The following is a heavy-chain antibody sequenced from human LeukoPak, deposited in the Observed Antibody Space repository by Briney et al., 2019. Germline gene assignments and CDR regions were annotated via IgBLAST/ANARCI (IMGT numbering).Heavy chain of an antibody. V-gene: IGHV3-48*01. CDR1: GFSFSSYS. J-gene: IGHJ5*01. CDR2: ISGISNTI. Sequence: GGSLRLSCAASGFSFSSYSMNWVRQAPGKGLEWVSYISGISNTIYYADSVKGRFTISRDNAKNSLYLQMNSLRAEDTAVYYCARDVKYYYGSESLNWFDPGGQATLVTVSS. D-gene: IGHD3-10*01. CDR3: ARDVKYYYGSESLNWFDP.